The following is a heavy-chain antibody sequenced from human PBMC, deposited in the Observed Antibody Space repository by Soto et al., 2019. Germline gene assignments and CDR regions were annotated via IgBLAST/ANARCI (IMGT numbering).Heavy chain of an antibody. J-gene: IGHJ4*02. CDR2: ITSDNSVT. V-gene: IGHV3-48*01. D-gene: IGHD2-21*02. Sequence: QLVESGGGLVQPGGSLRLSCVASGFSFSTSHMNWVRQAPGKGLEWISYITSDNSVTRYADSVKGRFTSSRDNADNSLYLQMNSLSAADTAIYYCASDAWEVTALLGGRGTLVTVSS. CDR1: GFSFSTSH. CDR3: ASDAWEVTALL.